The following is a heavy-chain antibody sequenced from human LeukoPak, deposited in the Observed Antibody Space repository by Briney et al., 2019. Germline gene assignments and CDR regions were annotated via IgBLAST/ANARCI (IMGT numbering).Heavy chain of an antibody. Sequence: GGSLRLSCAASGFTFSSYAMSWVRQAPGKGLEWVSAISGSGGSTYYADSVKGRFTISRDNSKNTLYLQMNNLRAEDTAVYYCAKDPYGDYVNWFDPWGQGTLVTVSS. CDR2: ISGSGGST. CDR3: AKDPYGDYVNWFDP. CDR1: GFTFSSYA. J-gene: IGHJ5*02. D-gene: IGHD4-17*01. V-gene: IGHV3-23*01.